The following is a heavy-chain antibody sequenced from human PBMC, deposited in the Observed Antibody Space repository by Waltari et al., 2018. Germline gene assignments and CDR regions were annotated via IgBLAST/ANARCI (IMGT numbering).Heavy chain of an antibody. J-gene: IGHJ4*02. CDR1: GFTFSSYS. CDR3: ASRHDYSNYEN. V-gene: IGHV3-21*01. D-gene: IGHD4-4*01. CDR2: ISSSGSYI. Sequence: EVQLVESGGGLVKPGGSLRLSCAASGFTFSSYSMNWCRQAPGKGLEWVSSISSSGSYIYYADAVKGRFTISRDHAKNSLYLQRNSLRAEDTAVYYCASRHDYSNYENLGQGTLVTVSS.